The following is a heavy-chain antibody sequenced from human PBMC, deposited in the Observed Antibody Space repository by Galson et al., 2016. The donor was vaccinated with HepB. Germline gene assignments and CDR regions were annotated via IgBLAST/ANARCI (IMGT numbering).Heavy chain of an antibody. V-gene: IGHV3-30*04. J-gene: IGHJ6*02. D-gene: IGHD3-3*01. Sequence: SLRLSCAGSGFMFSTYAMHWVRLAPGKGLDWVAVISYDGSKKFYGDSVKGRFTISRDNFKNTLFLQMNSLRAEDTAVYYCARGPPYYDYWSGYYGMDVWGQGTTVTVSS. CDR2: ISYDGSKK. CDR1: GFMFSTYA. CDR3: ARGPPYYDYWSGYYGMDV.